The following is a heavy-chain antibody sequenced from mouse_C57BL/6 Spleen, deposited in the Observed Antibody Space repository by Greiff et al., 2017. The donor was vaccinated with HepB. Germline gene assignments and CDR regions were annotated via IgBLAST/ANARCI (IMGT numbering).Heavy chain of an antibody. V-gene: IGHV5-4*01. CDR2: ISDGGSYT. CDR1: GFTFSSYA. CDR3: ARGTAQATDYAMDY. D-gene: IGHD3-2*02. J-gene: IGHJ4*01. Sequence: DVHLVESGGGLVKPGGSLKLSCAASGFTFSSYAMSWVRQTPEKRLEWVATISDGGSYTDYPDNVKGRFTISRDNAKNNLYRQMSHLKSEDTAMYYCARGTAQATDYAMDYWGQGTSVTVSS.